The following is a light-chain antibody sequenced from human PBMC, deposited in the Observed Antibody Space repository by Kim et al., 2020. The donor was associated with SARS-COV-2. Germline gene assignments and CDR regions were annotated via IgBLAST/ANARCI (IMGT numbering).Light chain of an antibody. CDR1: SSDVGAYNY. CDR2: GVS. V-gene: IGLV2-14*03. Sequence: QSITMSCAETSSDVGAYNYVSWYQLHPGKAPELMVFGVSERPSGISNRFSGSKSGNTASLTITGLQAEDKADYYCCSYATSRSYVFGTGTKVTVL. CDR3: CSYATSRSYV. J-gene: IGLJ1*01.